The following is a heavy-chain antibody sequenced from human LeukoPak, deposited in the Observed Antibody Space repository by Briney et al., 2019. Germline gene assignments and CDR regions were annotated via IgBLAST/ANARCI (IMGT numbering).Heavy chain of an antibody. Sequence: SETLSLTCTVSGGSLSSYYWSWIRQPPGKGLEWIGYIYYSGSTNYNPSLKSRVTISVDTSKNQFSLKLSSVTAADTAVYYCARDRWFGLSRIFDYWGQGTLVTVSS. D-gene: IGHD3-10*01. CDR3: ARDRWFGLSRIFDY. CDR2: IYYSGST. V-gene: IGHV4-59*01. J-gene: IGHJ4*02. CDR1: GGSLSSYY.